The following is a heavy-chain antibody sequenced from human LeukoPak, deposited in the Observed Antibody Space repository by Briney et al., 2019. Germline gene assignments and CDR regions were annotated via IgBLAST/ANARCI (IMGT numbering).Heavy chain of an antibody. J-gene: IGHJ3*02. Sequence: GASVKVSCKASGYTFTSNGITWVRQAPGQGLEWVGWISCNNGDTRYAQKFQGRVTMTTDTSTSTAYMELRSLRSDDTAVYYCARAKYRSWSLGDAFDIWGQGTMVTVSS. D-gene: IGHD6-13*01. CDR1: GYTFTSNG. CDR3: ARAKYRSWSLGDAFDI. V-gene: IGHV1-18*01. CDR2: ISCNNGDT.